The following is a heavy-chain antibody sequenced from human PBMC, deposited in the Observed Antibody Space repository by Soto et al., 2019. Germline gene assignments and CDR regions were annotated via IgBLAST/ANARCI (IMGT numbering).Heavy chain of an antibody. D-gene: IGHD1-26*01. V-gene: IGHV3-74*01. J-gene: IGHJ3*01. CDR3: ARGDRGAFDL. Sequence: EVQLVESGGGLVRPGGSLRLSCAASGFTFSYYWMHWLRQAPGKGLVCVSRIHSDGSSTTYADFVKGRFIISRDNARNTVDLQMNSVRVEDTAVYYCARGDRGAFDLWGQGTVVTVSS. CDR1: GFTFSYYW. CDR2: IHSDGSST.